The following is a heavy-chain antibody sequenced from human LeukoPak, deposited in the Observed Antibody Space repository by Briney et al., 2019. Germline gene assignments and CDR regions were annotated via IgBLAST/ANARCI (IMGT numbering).Heavy chain of an antibody. V-gene: IGHV3-23*01. CDR2: ISGSGGST. Sequence: GGSLRLSCAASGFTFSNYAVSWVRQAPGKGLEWVSAISGSGGSTYYADSVKGRFTISRDNSRNTLYLQMNSLRAEDTAVYYCAKDYYDSSAPGGYWGQGTLVTVSS. D-gene: IGHD3-22*01. J-gene: IGHJ4*02. CDR3: AKDYYDSSAPGGY. CDR1: GFTFSNYA.